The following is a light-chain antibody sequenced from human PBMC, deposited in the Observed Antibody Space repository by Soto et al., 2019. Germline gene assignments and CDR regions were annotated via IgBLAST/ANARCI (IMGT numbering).Light chain of an antibody. Sequence: DIQMTQSPSSLSASVGDRVTITCRASQTISNYLNWYQQKPGEAPKLLIYATSILQSGVPLRFSGRGSGTDFTLTITSLQPEDFATYFCQQSSSRRYTFGQGTKLQI. J-gene: IGKJ2*01. V-gene: IGKV1-39*01. CDR1: QTISNY. CDR2: ATS. CDR3: QQSSSRRYT.